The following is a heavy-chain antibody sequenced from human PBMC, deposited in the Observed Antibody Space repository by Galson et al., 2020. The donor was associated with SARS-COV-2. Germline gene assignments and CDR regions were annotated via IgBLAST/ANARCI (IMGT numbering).Heavy chain of an antibody. CDR1: GFTFSSYS. J-gene: IGHJ3*02. CDR2: ISSSSSYI. CDR3: ARARDAIIFSGAFDI. V-gene: IGHV3-21*01. D-gene: IGHD2-2*01. Sequence: NSGGSLRLSCAASGFTFSSYSMNWVRQAPGKGLEWVASISSSSSYIYYADSVKGRFTTSRDNDKNSLYLQMNSLRAEDTAVYYCARARDAIIFSGAFDIWGQGTMVTVSS.